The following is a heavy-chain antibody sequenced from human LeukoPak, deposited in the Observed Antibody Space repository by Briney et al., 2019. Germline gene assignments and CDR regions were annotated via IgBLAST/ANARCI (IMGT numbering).Heavy chain of an antibody. D-gene: IGHD4-11*01. CDR1: GFTFNHYG. CDR2: IWSDGTNR. J-gene: IGHJ4*02. V-gene: IGHV3-33*01. CDR3: ARDAQRGFDYSNSLQY. Sequence: GGSLTLSCAATGFTFNHYGMHWVRQAPGKGLEWVAVIWSDGTNRYYSDSVKGRFTISRDDSRKTVYLQMNRLRPKDTGMYYCARDAQRGFDYSNSLQYWGQGTPVTVST.